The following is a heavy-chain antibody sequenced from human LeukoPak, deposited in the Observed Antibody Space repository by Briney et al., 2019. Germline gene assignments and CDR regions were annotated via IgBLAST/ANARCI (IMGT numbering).Heavy chain of an antibody. CDR1: GYTFTGYY. CDR2: INPNSGGT. D-gene: IGHD1-7*01. J-gene: IGHJ6*03. V-gene: IGHV1-2*02. CDR3: AGEWGGTGTTVDYYYFYMDV. Sequence: ASVKVSCKASGYTFTGYYMHWVRQAPGQGLEWMGWINPNSGGTNYAQKFQGRVTMTRDTSNSTAYMEMNRLRSDDTAMYYCAGEWGGTGTTVDYYYFYMDVWGKGATVTVSS.